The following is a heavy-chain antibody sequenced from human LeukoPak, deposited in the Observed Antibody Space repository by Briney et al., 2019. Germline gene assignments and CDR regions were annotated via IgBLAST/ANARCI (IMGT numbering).Heavy chain of an antibody. D-gene: IGHD2-21*01. J-gene: IGHJ1*01. V-gene: IGHV1-69*13. CDR3: ARDSSEFRSLIPH. CDR2: IIPIFGTA. Sequence: SVKVSCKASGGTFISHAISWVRQAPGQGLEWMGGIIPIFGTAKYAQKFQGRVTITADESTSTAYMELSSLRSEDTAVYYCARDSSEFRSLIPHWGQGTLVTVSS. CDR1: GGTFISHA.